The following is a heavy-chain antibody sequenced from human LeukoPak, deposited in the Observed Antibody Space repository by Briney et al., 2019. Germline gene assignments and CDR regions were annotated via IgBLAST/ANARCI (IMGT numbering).Heavy chain of an antibody. CDR2: IHTSGNT. Sequence: GSLRLSCAASGFTFSNYAMSWVRQAPGKGLEWIGHIHTSGNTNYNSSLKSRVTISVDTSKNQFSLKLSSVTAADTAVYYCARRARGSGWYGKLDYWGQGTLVTVSS. J-gene: IGHJ4*02. D-gene: IGHD6-19*01. CDR3: ARRARGSGWYGKLDY. CDR1: GFTFSNYA. V-gene: IGHV4-4*08.